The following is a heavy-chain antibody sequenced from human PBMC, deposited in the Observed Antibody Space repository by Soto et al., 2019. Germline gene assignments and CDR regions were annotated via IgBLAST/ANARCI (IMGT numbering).Heavy chain of an antibody. J-gene: IGHJ4*02. Sequence: EVQLVQSGGDLVQPGGSLRLSCVASGFTFSTYWMTWVRQAPGMGLEWVAGIKEDASEELYVDSVKGRFSVSRDNAKNSLYLQLNSLSAEDAAVYSCATATSSPFSHFDYWGQGSLVTVSS. CDR3: ATATSSPFSHFDY. V-gene: IGHV3-7*01. CDR2: IKEDASEE. CDR1: GFTFSTYW.